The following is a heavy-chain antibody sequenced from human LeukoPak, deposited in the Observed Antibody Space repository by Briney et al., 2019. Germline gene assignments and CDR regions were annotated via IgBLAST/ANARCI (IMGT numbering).Heavy chain of an antibody. CDR3: ARDAASGNNWFDP. D-gene: IGHD3-3*01. V-gene: IGHV3-48*01. J-gene: IGHJ5*02. CDR2: ISSSSSST. CDR1: GLTFSSYS. Sequence: SGGSLRLSCAASGLTFSSYSMNWVRQAPGKGLEWVSYISSSSSSTYYADSVKGRFTISRDNTKKSLYLLMDSLRAEDTAVYYCARDAASGNNWFDPWGQGTLVTVSS.